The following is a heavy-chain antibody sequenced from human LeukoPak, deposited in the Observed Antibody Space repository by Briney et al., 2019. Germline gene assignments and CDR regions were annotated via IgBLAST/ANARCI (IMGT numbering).Heavy chain of an antibody. Sequence: SETLSLTCTVSGGSISAYSWSWIRQPPGKGLEWIGFIYYSGSTNYNPSLKSRVTISMDTSKTWFSLNLSSVTAADTAVYYCAKEMNGRRRSDAFDIWGQGTMVTVSS. CDR3: AKEMNGRRRSDAFDI. V-gene: IGHV4-59*01. CDR2: IYYSGST. CDR1: GGSISAYS. D-gene: IGHD1-1*01. J-gene: IGHJ3*02.